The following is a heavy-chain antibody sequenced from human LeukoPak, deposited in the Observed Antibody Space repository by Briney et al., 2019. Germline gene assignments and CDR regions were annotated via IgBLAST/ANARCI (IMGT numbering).Heavy chain of an antibody. D-gene: IGHD3-10*01. CDR2: IYTSGST. Sequence: PSETLSLTCTVSGNSFGDYYWSWIRQPAGKGLEWIGRIYTSGSTTYNPSLKSRVTMSVDTSKSQFSLNLMSVTAADTAVYYCAREGLNMVRGVIPKEAWGWFDPWGQGTLVTVSS. CDR3: AREGLNMVRGVIPKEAWGWFDP. CDR1: GNSFGDYY. V-gene: IGHV4-4*07. J-gene: IGHJ5*02.